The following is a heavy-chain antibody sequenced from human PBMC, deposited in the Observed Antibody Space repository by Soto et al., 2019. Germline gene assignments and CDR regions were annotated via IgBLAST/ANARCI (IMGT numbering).Heavy chain of an antibody. D-gene: IGHD6-6*01. J-gene: IGHJ4*02. CDR2: ISGSAGST. CDR1: GFTCSDYY. Sequence: GGSLRLSCAASGFTCSDYYMSWVGQAPGKGLEWVSTISGSAGSTYYADSVKGRFTISRDNSKNTRYLQMNSLSAEDTAVYYRAKNLDIAARPLYAYGGQGTLVTVSS. CDR3: AKNLDIAARPLYAY. V-gene: IGHV3-23*01.